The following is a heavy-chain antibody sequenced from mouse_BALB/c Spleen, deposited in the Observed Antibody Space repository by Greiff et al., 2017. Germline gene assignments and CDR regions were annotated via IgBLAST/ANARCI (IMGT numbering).Heavy chain of an antibody. V-gene: IGHV2-6-7*01. Sequence: VKLQQSGPGLVAPSQSLSITCTVSGFSLTGYGVNWVRQPPGKGLEWLGMIWGDGSTDYNSALKSRLSISKDNSKSQVFLKMNSLQTDDTARYYCASPYGSSYVGFAYWGQWTLVTVSA. CDR1: GFSLTGYG. J-gene: IGHJ3*01. D-gene: IGHD1-1*01. CDR3: ASPYGSSYVGFAY. CDR2: IWGDGST.